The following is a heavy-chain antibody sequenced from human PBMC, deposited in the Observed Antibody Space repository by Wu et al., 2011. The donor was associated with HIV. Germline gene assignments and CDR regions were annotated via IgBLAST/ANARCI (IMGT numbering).Heavy chain of an antibody. J-gene: IGHJ4*02. Sequence: QVQLVQSGAEVEKPGASVKVSCKASGYAFTNYYIHWVRQAPGQALEWVGWINPNTGGTDYAQKFQGRVTMTRDTSISTAYMELRSLRSDDTAVYYCARDPGIAATGMFGWGQGTLVTVSS. CDR3: ARDPGIAATGMFG. CDR2: INPNTGGT. V-gene: IGHV1-2*02. D-gene: IGHD6-13*01. CDR1: GYAFTNYY.